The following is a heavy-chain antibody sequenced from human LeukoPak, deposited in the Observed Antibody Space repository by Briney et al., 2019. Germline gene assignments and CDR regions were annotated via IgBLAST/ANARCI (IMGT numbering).Heavy chain of an antibody. V-gene: IGHV3-7*01. Sequence: GGSLRLSCAASAFTFSSYWMSWVRQAPGKGLEWVANIKQDGSEKYYVDSVKGRFTISRDNAKNSLYLQMNSLRAEDTAVYYCARVVAGTLDYYYYYMDVWGKGTTVTVSS. D-gene: IGHD6-19*01. CDR3: ARVVAGTLDYYYYYMDV. J-gene: IGHJ6*03. CDR2: IKQDGSEK. CDR1: AFTFSSYW.